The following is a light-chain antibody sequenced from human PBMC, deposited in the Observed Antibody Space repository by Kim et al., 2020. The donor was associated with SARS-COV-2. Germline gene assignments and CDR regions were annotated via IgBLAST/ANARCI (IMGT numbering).Light chain of an antibody. V-gene: IGKV3-15*01. CDR3: RQYNNWPPRTT. CDR1: QSVSSN. J-gene: IGKJ4*01. Sequence: EIVMTQSSATLSVSPGERATLSCRASQSVSSNLAWYQQKPGQAPRLLIYGASTRATGIPARFSGSGSGTEFTLTISSLQSEDFAVYYCRQYNNWPPRTTFGGGTKVDI. CDR2: GAS.